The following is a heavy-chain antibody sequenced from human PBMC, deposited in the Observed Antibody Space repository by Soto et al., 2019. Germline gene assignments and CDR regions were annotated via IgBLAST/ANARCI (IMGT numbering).Heavy chain of an antibody. J-gene: IGHJ6*02. CDR1: GYTFTSYG. Sequence: SVKVSCKASGYTFTSYGISWVRQAPGQGLEWMGGIIPIFGTANYAQKFQGRVTITADESTSTAYMELSSLRSEDTAVYYCARAIVGATYYYYGMDVWGQGTTVTVSS. V-gene: IGHV1-69*13. CDR2: IIPIFGTA. D-gene: IGHD1-26*01. CDR3: ARAIVGATYYYYGMDV.